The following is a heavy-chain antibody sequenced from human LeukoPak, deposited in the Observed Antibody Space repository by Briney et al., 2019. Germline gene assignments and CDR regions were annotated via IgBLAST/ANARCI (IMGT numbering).Heavy chain of an antibody. D-gene: IGHD3-16*01. Sequence: GGSLRLSCAASGFTFSNYEMNWVRQAPGKGLEWVSYISGSGNNIYYADSVKGRFTISRDNAKNSLYLQMNSLRAEDTAVYFCARLYYDFVWGVFDYWGQGTLVTVSS. J-gene: IGHJ4*02. CDR3: ARLYYDFVWGVFDY. CDR1: GFTFSNYE. CDR2: ISGSGNNI. V-gene: IGHV3-48*03.